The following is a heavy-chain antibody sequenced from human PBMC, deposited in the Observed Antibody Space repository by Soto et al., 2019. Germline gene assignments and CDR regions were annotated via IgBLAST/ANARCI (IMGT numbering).Heavy chain of an antibody. CDR3: ARGPATY. CDR2: INHSGST. J-gene: IGHJ4*02. Sequence: PSETLSLTCTVYGGSFSDYYWSWIRQPPGKGLEWIGEINHSGSTNYNPSLKSRVTMSVDTSNNQFSLKLTSVTAADTGVYYCARGPATYWGQGTQVTVSS. V-gene: IGHV4-34*01. CDR1: GGSFSDYY.